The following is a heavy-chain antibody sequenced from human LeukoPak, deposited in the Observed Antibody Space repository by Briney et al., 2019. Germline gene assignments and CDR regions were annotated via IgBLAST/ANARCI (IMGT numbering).Heavy chain of an antibody. Sequence: ASVKVSCKASGYTFTSLDINWVRQATGQGLEWMGWINPNSGNRGYAQQFQGRVTITRDTSISTAYMELTSLRSEDTAVYYCARVDGSPDYWGQGALVTVSP. V-gene: IGHV1-8*03. CDR1: GYTFTSLD. CDR3: ARVDGSPDY. D-gene: IGHD2-15*01. CDR2: INPNSGNR. J-gene: IGHJ4*02.